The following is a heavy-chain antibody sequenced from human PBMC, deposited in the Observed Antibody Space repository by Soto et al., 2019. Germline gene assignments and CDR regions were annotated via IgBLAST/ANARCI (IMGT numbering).Heavy chain of an antibody. Sequence: PGGSVGLSCAASGVTFSSYSMKWVRQAPGKGLEWVSYISSSSNTIYYADSVKGRFTISSDNAKNSLYLQMNSLTAEDTAVYYCANRHYYCHCWGQGILGTVSS. CDR1: GVTFSSYS. J-gene: IGHJ4*02. CDR2: ISSSSNTI. CDR3: ANRHYYCHC. V-gene: IGHV3-48*01.